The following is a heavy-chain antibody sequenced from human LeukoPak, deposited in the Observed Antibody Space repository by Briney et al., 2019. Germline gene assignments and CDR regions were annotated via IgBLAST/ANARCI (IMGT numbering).Heavy chain of an antibody. CDR2: IKQDGSEK. Sequence: GGSLRLSCAASGFTFSSYWMSWVRQAPGKGLEWVANIKQDGSEKYYVDSVKGRFTISRDNAKNSLYLQMNSLRAEDTAVYYCARAKTYYYDSSGYYLDYWGQGTLVTVSS. D-gene: IGHD3-22*01. CDR3: ARAKTYYYDSSGYYLDY. CDR1: GFTFSSYW. J-gene: IGHJ4*02. V-gene: IGHV3-7*01.